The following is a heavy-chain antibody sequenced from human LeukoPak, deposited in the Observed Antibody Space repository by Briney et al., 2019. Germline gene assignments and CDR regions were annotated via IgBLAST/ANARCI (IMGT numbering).Heavy chain of an antibody. CDR1: GFSFSSNT. V-gene: IGHV3-23*01. D-gene: IGHD2/OR15-2a*01. CDR3: ARDEDTSALSEY. Sequence: GGSLRLSCAGSGFSFSSNTMSWVRQAPWRGLEWVSAISNNGGRTDYADSVKGRFTISRDNSQSTLYLHMDSLRAEDTAVYYCARDEDTSALSEYWGQGTLVTVSS. J-gene: IGHJ4*02. CDR2: ISNNGGRT.